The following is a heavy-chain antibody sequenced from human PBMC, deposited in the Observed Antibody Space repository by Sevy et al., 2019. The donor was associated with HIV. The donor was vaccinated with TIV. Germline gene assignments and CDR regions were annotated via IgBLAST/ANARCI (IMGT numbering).Heavy chain of an antibody. J-gene: IGHJ6*02. CDR3: ARNSDRYCSSTSCYRWFYYGMDV. Sequence: GGSLRLSCAASGFTFSSYSMNWVRQAPGKGLEWVLYISSSSSTIYYADSVKGRFTISRDNAKNSLYLQMNSLRDEDTAVYYCARNSDRYCSSTSCYRWFYYGMDVWGQGTTVTVSS. V-gene: IGHV3-48*02. D-gene: IGHD2-2*01. CDR1: GFTFSSYS. CDR2: ISSSSSTI.